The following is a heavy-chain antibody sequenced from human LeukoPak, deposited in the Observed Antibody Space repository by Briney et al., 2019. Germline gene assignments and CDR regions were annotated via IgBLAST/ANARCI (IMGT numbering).Heavy chain of an antibody. CDR3: ARGPNYGDYVDYLDY. V-gene: IGHV3-7*01. D-gene: IGHD4-17*01. J-gene: IGHJ4*02. CDR1: GFTFSSHW. CDR2: VKQDETPR. Sequence: GGSLRLSCEASGFTFSSHWMDWVRRAPGRGLEWVASVKQDETPRYNVNLVKGRFTISRDNAKNSLYLQLNSLTADDTSVYYCARGPNYGDYVDYLDYWGQGALVTVSS.